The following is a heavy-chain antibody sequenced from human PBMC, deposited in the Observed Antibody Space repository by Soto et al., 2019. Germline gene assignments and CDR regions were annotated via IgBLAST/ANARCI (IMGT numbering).Heavy chain of an antibody. V-gene: IGHV3-15*01. CDR2: IKSKTDGGTT. Sequence: PGGSLRLSCAASGFTFSNAWMSWVRQAPGKGLEWVGRIKSKTDGGTTDYAAPVKGRFTISRDDSKNTLYLQMNSLKTEDTAVYYCTARPHVEMAPVHIWGQGTMVTVSS. CDR3: TARPHVEMAPVHI. J-gene: IGHJ3*02. D-gene: IGHD3-10*01. CDR1: GFTFSNAW.